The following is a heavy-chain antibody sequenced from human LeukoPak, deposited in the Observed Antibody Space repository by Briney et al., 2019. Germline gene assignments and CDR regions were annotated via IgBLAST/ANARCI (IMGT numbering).Heavy chain of an antibody. Sequence: SETLSLTCAVSGGSISGYYWSWIRQPPGKGLEWIGYVYYSGNTKYNPSLKSRVTMSVDTSKNQFSLRLSSVTARDTAVYYCARHGDSGSYYFDYWGQGTLVTVSS. V-gene: IGHV4-59*08. J-gene: IGHJ4*02. CDR1: GGSISGYY. CDR2: VYYSGNT. CDR3: ARHGDSGSYYFDY. D-gene: IGHD6-6*01.